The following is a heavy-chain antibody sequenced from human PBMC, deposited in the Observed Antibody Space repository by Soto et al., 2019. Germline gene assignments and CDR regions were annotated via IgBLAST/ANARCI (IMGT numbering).Heavy chain of an antibody. CDR1: GGSISSYY. Sequence: SETLSLTCTVSGGSISSYYWSWIRQPPGKGLEWIGYIYYSGSTNYNPSLKSRVTISVDTSKNQFSLKLSSVTAADTAVYYCARVDYDIVTGSANWFDPWGQGTLVTVSS. J-gene: IGHJ5*02. D-gene: IGHD3-9*01. CDR2: IYYSGST. V-gene: IGHV4-59*01. CDR3: ARVDYDIVTGSANWFDP.